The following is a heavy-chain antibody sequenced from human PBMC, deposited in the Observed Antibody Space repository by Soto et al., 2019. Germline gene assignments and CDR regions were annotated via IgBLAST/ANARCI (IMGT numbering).Heavy chain of an antibody. Sequence: SETLSLTCAVSGGSISSSNWWSWVRQPPGKGLGWIGEIYHSGSTNYNPSLKSRVTISVDKSKNQFSLKLSSVTAADTAVYYCARLAAVAGTKYYYYYYGMDVWGQGTTVTVSS. CDR1: GGSISSSNW. D-gene: IGHD6-19*01. V-gene: IGHV4-4*02. CDR2: IYHSGST. J-gene: IGHJ6*02. CDR3: ARLAAVAGTKYYYYYYGMDV.